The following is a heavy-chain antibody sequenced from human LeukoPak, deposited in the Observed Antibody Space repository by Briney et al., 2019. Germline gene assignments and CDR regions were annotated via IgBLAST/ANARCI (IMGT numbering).Heavy chain of an antibody. CDR3: ARRLLGYCSSTSCYTGSWFDP. Sequence: GGSLRLSCAASGFTFSSYGMHWVRQAPGKGLEWVAVIWYDGSNKYYADSVKGRFTISRDNSKNTLYLQMNSLRAEDTAVYYCARRLLGYCSSTSCYTGSWFDPWGQGTLVTVSS. D-gene: IGHD2-2*02. CDR1: GFTFSSYG. CDR2: IWYDGSNK. J-gene: IGHJ5*02. V-gene: IGHV3-33*01.